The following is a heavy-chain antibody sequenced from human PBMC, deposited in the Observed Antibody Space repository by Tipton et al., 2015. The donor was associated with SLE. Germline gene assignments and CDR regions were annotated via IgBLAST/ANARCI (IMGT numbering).Heavy chain of an antibody. CDR3: ARRMVFGGDYSDY. D-gene: IGHD3-10*02. CDR1: GGSISSYY. J-gene: IGHJ4*02. Sequence: TLSLTCTVSGGSISSYYWSWIRQPPGKGLEWIGYIYYSGSTNYNPPLKSRVTISVDTSKNQFSLKLSSVTAADTAVYYCARRMVFGGDYSDYWGQGTLVTVSS. CDR2: IYYSGST. V-gene: IGHV4-59*08.